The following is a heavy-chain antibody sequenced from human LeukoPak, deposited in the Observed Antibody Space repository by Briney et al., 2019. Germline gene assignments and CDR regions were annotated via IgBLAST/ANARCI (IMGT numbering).Heavy chain of an antibody. CDR3: ARVDKAMEQLFDY. J-gene: IGHJ4*02. V-gene: IGHV1-18*01. CDR1: GYTFTSYG. Sequence: ASVKVSCKASGYTFTSYGISWVRQAPGQGLEWMGWISTYNGNTNYTQKLQGRVTMTTDTSRSTAYMELRSLRSDDTAVYYFARVDKAMEQLFDYWGQGTLVTVSS. CDR2: ISTYNGNT. D-gene: IGHD5-18*01.